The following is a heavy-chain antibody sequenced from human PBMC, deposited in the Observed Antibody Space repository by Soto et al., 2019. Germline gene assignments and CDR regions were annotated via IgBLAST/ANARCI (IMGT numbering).Heavy chain of an antibody. CDR3: ARHKGNGDYYWYFDL. CDR1: GGSISSYY. Sequence: QVQLQESGPGLVKPSETLSLTCTVSGGSISSYYWSWIRQPPGKGLEWIGYICYSRSTNYNPSLKSRVPISVDTSKNQFSLKLRSVPAADTAVYYCARHKGNGDYYWYFDLWGRGTLVTVSS. V-gene: IGHV4-59*08. J-gene: IGHJ2*01. D-gene: IGHD4-17*01. CDR2: ICYSRST.